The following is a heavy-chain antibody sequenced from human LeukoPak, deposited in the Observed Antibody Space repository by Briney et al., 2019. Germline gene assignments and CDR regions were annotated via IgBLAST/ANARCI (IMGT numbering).Heavy chain of an antibody. D-gene: IGHD3-22*01. CDR3: ARGYDSSGYYAGY. CDR1: GASISSYY. Sequence: PSETLPLTCAVSGASISSYYWSWIRQPPGKGLEWIGYIYYSGSTNYNPSLKSRVTISVDTSKNQFSLKLSPVTAADTAVYYCARGYDSSGYYAGYWGQGTLVTVSS. J-gene: IGHJ4*02. V-gene: IGHV4-59*01. CDR2: IYYSGST.